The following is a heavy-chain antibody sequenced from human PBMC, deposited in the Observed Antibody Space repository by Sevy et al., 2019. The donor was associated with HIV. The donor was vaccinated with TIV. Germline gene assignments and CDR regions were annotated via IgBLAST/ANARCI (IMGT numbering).Heavy chain of an antibody. CDR3: GTISDEYIQPWYPPDY. Sequence: GGSLRLSCVASGFSFSSYGMHWVRQAPGKGLEWVALISYHGTNKYYADSVKGRFTVSRDNSRNTLYLQMDSLRAEDTAVYYYGTISDEYIQPWYPPDYWGQGTMVTVSS. J-gene: IGHJ4*02. V-gene: IGHV3-30*03. CDR2: ISYHGTNK. CDR1: GFSFSSYG. D-gene: IGHD5-18*01.